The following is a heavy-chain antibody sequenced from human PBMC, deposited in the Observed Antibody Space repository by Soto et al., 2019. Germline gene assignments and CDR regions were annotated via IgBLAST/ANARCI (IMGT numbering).Heavy chain of an antibody. CDR3: ASTSTYYYGSGSYPNYYYCYYIAF. D-gene: IGHD3-10*01. J-gene: IGHJ6*03. V-gene: IGHV4-59*01. Sequence: PETLSLTCTVSGGSISSYYWSWIRQPPGKGLERIGYIYYSGSTNYNLSLKCRVTTSVHRSKDMSSLKLSSVSAADTSLYYCASTSTYYYGSGSYPNYYYCYYIAFRGKRTTDTVSS. CDR1: GGSISSYY. CDR2: IYYSGST.